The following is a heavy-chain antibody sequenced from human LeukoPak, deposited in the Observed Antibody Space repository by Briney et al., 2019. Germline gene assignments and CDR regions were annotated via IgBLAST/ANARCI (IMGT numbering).Heavy chain of an antibody. CDR3: AREGVSDYYDSSGYSDFDY. Sequence: SETLSLTCTVSGGSISSYYWSWLRQPAGKGLEWIGRIYTSGSTNYNPSLKSRVTMSVDTSKNQFSLKLSSVTAADTAVYYCAREGVSDYYDSSGYSDFDYWGQGTLVTVSS. J-gene: IGHJ4*02. CDR1: GGSISSYY. D-gene: IGHD3-22*01. CDR2: IYTSGST. V-gene: IGHV4-4*07.